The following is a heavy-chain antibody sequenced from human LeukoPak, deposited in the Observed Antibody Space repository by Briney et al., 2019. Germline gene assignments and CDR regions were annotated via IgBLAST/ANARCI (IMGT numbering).Heavy chain of an antibody. CDR3: ARGARRDGYNPYGY. CDR2: INPNSGGT. Sequence: ASVKVSCKASGYTFTVYYMHWVRQAPGQGLEWMGWINPNSGGTNYAQKFQGWVTMTRNTSISTAYMELSRLRSDDTAVYYCARGARRDGYNPYGYWGQETLVTVSS. D-gene: IGHD5-24*01. J-gene: IGHJ4*02. CDR1: GYTFTVYY. V-gene: IGHV1-2*04.